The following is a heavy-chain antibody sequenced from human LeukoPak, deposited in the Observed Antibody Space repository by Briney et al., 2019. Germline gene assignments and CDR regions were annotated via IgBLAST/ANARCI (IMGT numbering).Heavy chain of an antibody. J-gene: IGHJ4*02. CDR2: IIPILGIA. CDR1: GGTFSSYA. D-gene: IGHD3-22*01. CDR3: AFISYYYDSSGYLDY. Sequence: SVEVSCKASGGTFSSYAISWVRQAPGQGLEWMGRIIPILGIANYAQKFQGRVTITADKSTSTAYMELSSLRSEDTAVYYCAFISYYYDSSGYLDYWGQGILVTVSS. V-gene: IGHV1-69*04.